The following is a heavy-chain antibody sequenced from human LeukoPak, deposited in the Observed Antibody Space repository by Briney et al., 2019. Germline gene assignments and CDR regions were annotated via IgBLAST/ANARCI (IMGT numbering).Heavy chain of an antibody. CDR1: GFTFSSYG. J-gene: IGHJ6*02. CDR3: ARTQISYYYYGMDV. V-gene: IGHV3-33*01. CDR2: IWYEGSNK. Sequence: PGGSLRLSCAASGFTFSSYGMHWVRQAPGKGLEWVAVIWYEGSNKYYADSVKGRFTISRDNSKNTLYLQMNSLRAEDTAVYYCARTQISYYYYGMDVWGQGTTVTVSS.